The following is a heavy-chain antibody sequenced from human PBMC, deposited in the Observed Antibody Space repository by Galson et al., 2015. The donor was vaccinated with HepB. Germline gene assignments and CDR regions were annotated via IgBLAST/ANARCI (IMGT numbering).Heavy chain of an antibody. D-gene: IGHD6-19*01. CDR3: AKVQRQWMVPKGDAFDI. J-gene: IGHJ3*02. CDR1: GFTFRSYG. Sequence: SLRLSCAASGFTFRSYGMHWVRQAPGKGLDWVACISHDGKNKIYVDSVRGRFTISRDNSKNTLYLQMNSLRAEDTAVYYCAKVQRQWMVPKGDAFDIWGQGTMVTVSS. CDR2: ISHDGKNK. V-gene: IGHV3-30*18.